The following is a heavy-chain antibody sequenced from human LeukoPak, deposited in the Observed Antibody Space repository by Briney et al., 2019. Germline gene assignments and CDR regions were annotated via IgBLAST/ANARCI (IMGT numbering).Heavy chain of an antibody. CDR1: GGSISSYY. J-gene: IGHJ5*02. Sequence: SETLSLTCTVSGGSISSYYWSWIRQPPGKGLEWIGYIYYSGSTNYNPSLKSRVTISVDTSKNQFSLKLSSVTAADTAVYYCARAPRPYYDSSGFDPWGQGTLVTVSS. V-gene: IGHV4-59*01. D-gene: IGHD3-22*01. CDR3: ARAPRPYYDSSGFDP. CDR2: IYYSGST.